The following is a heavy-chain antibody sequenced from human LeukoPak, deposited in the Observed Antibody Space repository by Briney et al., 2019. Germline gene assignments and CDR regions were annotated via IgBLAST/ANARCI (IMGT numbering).Heavy chain of an antibody. CDR1: GFTFSSYS. J-gene: IGHJ4*02. Sequence: GGSLRLSCAASGFTFSSYSMNWVRQAPGKGLEWFSSISSSSSYIYYADSVKGRFTISRDNAKNSLYLQMNSLRAEDTAVYYCARDYYDSSGPTYYDYWGQGTLVTVSS. CDR2: ISSSSSYI. D-gene: IGHD3-22*01. CDR3: ARDYYDSSGPTYYDY. V-gene: IGHV3-21*01.